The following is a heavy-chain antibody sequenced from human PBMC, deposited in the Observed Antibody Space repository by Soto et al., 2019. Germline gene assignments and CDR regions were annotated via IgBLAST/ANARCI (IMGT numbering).Heavy chain of an antibody. CDR3: AKAYSNSWPNDWFDP. J-gene: IGHJ5*02. V-gene: IGHV3-23*01. CDR2: ITGSGAGS. CDR1: GFTFSSYA. D-gene: IGHD6-13*01. Sequence: EVQLLESGGGWLQPGGSLRLSCAASGFTFSSYAMNWVRQAPGKGLEWVSGITGSGAGSYYSDSVKGRFTISRDNSKNTLYLQMNRLRAEDPAVYYCAKAYSNSWPNDWFDPWGQGTLVTVSS.